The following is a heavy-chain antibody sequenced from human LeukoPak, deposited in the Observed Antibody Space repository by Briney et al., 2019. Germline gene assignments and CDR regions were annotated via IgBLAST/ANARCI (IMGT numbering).Heavy chain of an antibody. CDR3: AKELPNYDFWSGYPDGDY. CDR2: ISEDGSKK. J-gene: IGHJ4*02. D-gene: IGHD3-3*01. V-gene: IGHV3-7*01. CDR1: GLTLSSYW. Sequence: GGSLRLSCAASGLTLSSYWMSWVRQAPGMGLEWVANISEDGSKKFYVDSVKGRFTISRDNAKNSLYLQMNSLRAGDTAVYYCAKELPNYDFWSGYPDGDYWGQGTLVTVSS.